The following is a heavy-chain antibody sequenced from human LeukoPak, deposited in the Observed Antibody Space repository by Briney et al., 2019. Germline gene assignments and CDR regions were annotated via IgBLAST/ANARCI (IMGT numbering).Heavy chain of an antibody. CDR2: INPNSGVT. CDR1: GYTFTGYY. D-gene: IGHD3-22*01. Sequence: ASVKVSCKASGYTFTGYYMHWVRQAPGQGLEWMGWINPNSGVTNYAQKFEGRVTMTRDTSISTAYMELSRLRSDDTAVYYCARIRVGGYAYYFDYWGQGTLVTASS. J-gene: IGHJ4*02. V-gene: IGHV1-2*02. CDR3: ARIRVGGYAYYFDY.